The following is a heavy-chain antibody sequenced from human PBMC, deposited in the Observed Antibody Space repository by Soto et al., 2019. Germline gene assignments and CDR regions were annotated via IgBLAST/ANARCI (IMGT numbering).Heavy chain of an antibody. CDR1: GFTFSENY. Sequence: PGGSLRLSCAASGFTFSENYMSWIRQAPGEGLEWISYIGSSVSLKGYADSVKGRFSISRDNTRNSVFLQMNSLRVEDTGVYYCVKWHTSNFDSLPFTGFDFWGQGTQVTVS. CDR3: VKWHTSNFDSLPFTGFDF. J-gene: IGHJ4*02. V-gene: IGHV3-11*01. CDR2: IGSSVSLK. D-gene: IGHD3-22*01.